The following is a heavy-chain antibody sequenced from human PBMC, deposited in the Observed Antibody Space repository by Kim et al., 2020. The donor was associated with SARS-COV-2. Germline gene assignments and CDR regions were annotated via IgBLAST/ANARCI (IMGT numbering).Heavy chain of an antibody. CDR3: ASAYYYYYGMDV. V-gene: IGHV3-7*01. J-gene: IGHJ6*02. Sequence: YVDSVKGRFTISRDNAKNSLYLQMNSLRAEDTAVYYCASAYYYYYGMDVWGQGTTVTVSS.